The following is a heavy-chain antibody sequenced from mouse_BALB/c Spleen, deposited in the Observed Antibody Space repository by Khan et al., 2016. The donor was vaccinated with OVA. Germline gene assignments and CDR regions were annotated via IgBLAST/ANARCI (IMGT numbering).Heavy chain of an antibody. CDR2: INPHIGET. CDR3: TRIYRSDLDY. CDR1: GYSFTGYF. D-gene: IGHD1-1*01. V-gene: IGHV1-20*02. J-gene: IGHJ2*01. Sequence: VQLQQSGPELVRPGASVKISCTTSGYSFTGYFMNWVMQSHGKSLEWIGRINPHIGETFYNQRFKDKATLTVDQSSSTAHMELRRLASEDSAVYYCTRIYRSDLDYWGQGTTLTVSS.